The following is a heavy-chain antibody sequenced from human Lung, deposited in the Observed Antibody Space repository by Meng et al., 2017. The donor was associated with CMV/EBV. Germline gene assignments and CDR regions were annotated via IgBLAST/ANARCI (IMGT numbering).Heavy chain of an antibody. V-gene: IGHV3-23*01. D-gene: IGHD3-16*01. CDR1: GFTFSDLA. J-gene: IGHJ5*02. CDR3: AMGSDAYA. Sequence: EVRLLESGGGLVKPWGSLRLSCAASGFTFSDLAMTWVRQVPGQGLEWVSIITKEGTTYYAESVKGRFSITRDNFKNTVYVDMKTLRAEDTALYYCAMGSDAYAWGQGTLVTVSS. CDR2: ITKEGTT.